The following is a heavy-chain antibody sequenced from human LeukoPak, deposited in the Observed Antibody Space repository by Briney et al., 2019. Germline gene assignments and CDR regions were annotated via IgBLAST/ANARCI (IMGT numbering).Heavy chain of an antibody. CDR1: GFTFSSYA. D-gene: IGHD1-1*01. CDR3: AKRVSGTTFY. V-gene: IGHV3-23*01. Sequence: GSLRLSCAASGFTFSSYAMSWVRQSPGKGLEWVSTISGSGGSTYYADSVKGRFTISRDNSKNTLYLHMNSLRAEDTAVYYCAKRVSGTTFYWGQGTLVTVSS. CDR2: ISGSGGST. J-gene: IGHJ4*02.